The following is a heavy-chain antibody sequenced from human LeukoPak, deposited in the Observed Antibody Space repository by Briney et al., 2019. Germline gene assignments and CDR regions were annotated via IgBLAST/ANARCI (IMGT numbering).Heavy chain of an antibody. V-gene: IGHV1-46*01. J-gene: IGHJ4*02. D-gene: IGHD5-18*01. CDR3: ARDSSGYSYGTPYFDY. CDR1: GYTFTSYY. Sequence: GASVKVSCKASGYTFTSYYMHWVRQAPGQGLEWMGIINPSGGSTSYAQKFQGRATMTRDTSTSTVYMELSSLRSEDTAVYYCARDSSGYSYGTPYFDYWGQGTLVTVSS. CDR2: INPSGGST.